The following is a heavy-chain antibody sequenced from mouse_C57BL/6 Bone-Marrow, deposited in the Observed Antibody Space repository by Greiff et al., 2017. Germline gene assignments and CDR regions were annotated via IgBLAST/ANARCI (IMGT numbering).Heavy chain of an antibody. CDR3: ARGDIYDDYE. CDR2: IYPGDGDT. V-gene: IGHV1-80*01. CDR1: GYAFSSYW. D-gene: IGHD2-4*01. J-gene: IGHJ2*01. Sequence: QVQLKESGAELVKPGASVKISCKASGYAFSSYWMNWVKQRPGKGLEWIGQIYPGDGDTNYNGKFKGKATLTADKSSSTAYMQLSSLTSEDAAVYFCARGDIYDDYEWGQGTTLTVSS.